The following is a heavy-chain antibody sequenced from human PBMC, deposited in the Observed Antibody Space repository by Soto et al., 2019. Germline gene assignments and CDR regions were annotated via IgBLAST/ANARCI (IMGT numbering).Heavy chain of an antibody. J-gene: IGHJ4*02. CDR2: ITSRSSSI. Sequence: GGSLRLSCAASGSTFSNYNMNWVRQAPGKGLEWVSYITSRSSSIYYADSVKGRFTISRDNAKNSLYLQMNSLRAEDTAVYYCARDDTYGYSFDFWGQGTLVTVSS. CDR3: ARDDTYGYSFDF. CDR1: GSTFSNYN. D-gene: IGHD5-18*01. V-gene: IGHV3-48*01.